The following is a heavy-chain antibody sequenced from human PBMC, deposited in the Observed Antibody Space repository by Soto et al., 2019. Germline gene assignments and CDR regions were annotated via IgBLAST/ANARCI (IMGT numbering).Heavy chain of an antibody. Sequence: ASGPTLVNPTQTLTLTCTFSGFSLSTSGVGVGWIRQPPGKALEWLALIYWNDDKRYSPSLKSRLTITKDTSKNQVVLTMTSMDPVDTATYYCAHRNPSIAARPGNWFDPWGQGTLVTVSS. D-gene: IGHD6-6*01. CDR1: GFSLSTSGVG. CDR2: IYWNDDK. V-gene: IGHV2-5*01. CDR3: AHRNPSIAARPGNWFDP. J-gene: IGHJ5*02.